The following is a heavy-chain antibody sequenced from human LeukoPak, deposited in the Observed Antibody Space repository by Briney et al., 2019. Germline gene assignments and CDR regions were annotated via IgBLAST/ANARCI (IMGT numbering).Heavy chain of an antibody. CDR2: IHYTGRT. V-gene: IGHV4-59*13. CDR3: ARGRPDPQNSDYWDY. D-gene: IGHD3-22*01. CDR1: RDSISTYY. J-gene: IGHJ4*02. Sequence: PSETLSLTCTISRDSISTYYWSWIRQTPGTTLEWIGNIHYTGRTRYNPSLESRVTMSLDTPKNEFSLRLTSMTAADSAVYYCARGRPDPQNSDYWDYWGQGILVTVSS.